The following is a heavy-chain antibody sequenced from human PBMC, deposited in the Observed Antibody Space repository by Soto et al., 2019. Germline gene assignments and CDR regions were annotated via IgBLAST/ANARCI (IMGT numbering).Heavy chain of an antibody. CDR3: ARRDYDILTGYPNWFDP. CDR2: IDPSDSYT. CDR1: GYSFTSYW. Sequence: GESLKISCKGSGYSFTSYWIGWVRQMPGKGLEWMGMIDPSDSYTSYSPSFQGHVTISADKSISTAYLQWSSLKASDTAMYYCARRDYDILTGYPNWFDPWGQGTLVTVSS. D-gene: IGHD3-9*01. J-gene: IGHJ5*02. V-gene: IGHV5-10-1*01.